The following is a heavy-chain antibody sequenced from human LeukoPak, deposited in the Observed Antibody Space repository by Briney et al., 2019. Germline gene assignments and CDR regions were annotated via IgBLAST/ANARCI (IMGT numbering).Heavy chain of an antibody. V-gene: IGHV1-46*01. Sequence: ASVKVSFKASGYTFTIYYMHWVRQAPGQGLEWMGFINPSGGSTSYAQKFQGRVTMTRDTSTSTVYMELSSLRSEDAAVYYCARGEVVTAIQGYWGQGTLVTVSS. CDR1: GYTFTIYY. CDR2: INPSGGST. CDR3: ARGEVVTAIQGY. D-gene: IGHD2-21*02. J-gene: IGHJ4*02.